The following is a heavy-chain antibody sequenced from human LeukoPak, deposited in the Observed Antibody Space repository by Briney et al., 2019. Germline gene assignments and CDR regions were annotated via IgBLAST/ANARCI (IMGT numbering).Heavy chain of an antibody. CDR2: ISANNGDT. V-gene: IGHV1-18*01. CDR3: ARESHKTREDY. J-gene: IGHJ4*02. D-gene: IGHD1-1*01. Sequence: XQAPGQGLEWMGWISANNGDTDYPQNLQGRVTMTTDTYTSTAYMELRSLRSDDTAMYYCARESHKTREDYWGQGTLVTVSS.